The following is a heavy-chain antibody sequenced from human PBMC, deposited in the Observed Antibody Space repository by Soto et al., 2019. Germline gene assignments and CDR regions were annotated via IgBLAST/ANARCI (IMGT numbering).Heavy chain of an antibody. V-gene: IGHV3-15*01. Sequence: EVQLVESGGGLVKPGGSLRLSCAASGFTLSNAWMSWVRQAPGKGLEWVGRIKSKTDGGTTDYAAPVKGRFTISRDDSKNTLTLQMNSLKNEDTAVYYCTTAPYGNIRVHCWGQGTLVTVSS. J-gene: IGHJ4*02. CDR1: GFTLSNAW. CDR3: TTAPYGNIRVHC. D-gene: IGHD3-10*01. CDR2: IKSKTDGGTT.